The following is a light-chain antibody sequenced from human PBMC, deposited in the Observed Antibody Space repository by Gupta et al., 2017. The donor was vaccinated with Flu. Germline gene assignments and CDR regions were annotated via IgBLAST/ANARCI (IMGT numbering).Light chain of an antibody. CDR1: QSVSSN. CDR3: QQYNNWPRM. Sequence: EIVMTQSPATLSVSPGERATLSCRASQSVSSNLAWYQQKPCQAPRLLIYGASTRATGIPARFSGSGSGTEFTLTISSLQSEDFAVYYCQQYNNWPRMFGQGTKVEIK. J-gene: IGKJ1*01. V-gene: IGKV3-15*01. CDR2: GAS.